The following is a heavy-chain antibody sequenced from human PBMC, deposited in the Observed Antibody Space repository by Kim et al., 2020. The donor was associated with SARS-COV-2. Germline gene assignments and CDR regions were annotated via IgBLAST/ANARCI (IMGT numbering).Heavy chain of an antibody. CDR2: ISGSGGST. J-gene: IGHJ4*02. CDR1: GFTFSSYA. D-gene: IGHD3-3*01. V-gene: IGHV3-23*01. CDR3: AKYYITRALTLFGVVIEYYFDY. Sequence: GGSLRLSCAASGFTFSSYAMSWVRQAPGKGLEWVSAISGSGGSTYYADSVKGRFTISRDNSKNTLYLQMNSLRAEDTAVYYCAKYYITRALTLFGVVIEYYFDYWGQGTLVTVSS.